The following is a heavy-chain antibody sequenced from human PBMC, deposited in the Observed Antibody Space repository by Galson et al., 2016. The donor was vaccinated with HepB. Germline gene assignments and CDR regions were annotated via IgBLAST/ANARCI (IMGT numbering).Heavy chain of an antibody. CDR1: GFTFSNYW. Sequence: SLRLSCAASGFTFSNYWMHWVRQAPGKGLVWVSHITIDGSTTTYADSVKGRFTISRDSAKNSMYLQMNSLRAEDTAVYYCARKGGIYSPWGYWGQGTLVTVSS. CDR2: ITIDGSTT. CDR3: ARKGGIYSPWGY. J-gene: IGHJ4*02. V-gene: IGHV3-74*01. D-gene: IGHD3-10*01.